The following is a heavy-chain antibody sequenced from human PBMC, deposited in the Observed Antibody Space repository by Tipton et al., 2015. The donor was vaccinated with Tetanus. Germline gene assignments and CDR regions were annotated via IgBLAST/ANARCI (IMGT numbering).Heavy chain of an antibody. CDR3: AGVTAQRTELYFDH. D-gene: IGHD6-13*01. Sequence: TLSLTCTVSGGSIASQYWSWIRQPAGKGLEWIGRTYIRGTTTYNPSLKSRVTISVDTSENQISLQLTSVTAADTAVYFCAGVTAQRTELYFDHWGQGTLVTVSS. CDR1: GGSIASQY. J-gene: IGHJ4*02. CDR2: TYIRGTT. V-gene: IGHV4-4*07.